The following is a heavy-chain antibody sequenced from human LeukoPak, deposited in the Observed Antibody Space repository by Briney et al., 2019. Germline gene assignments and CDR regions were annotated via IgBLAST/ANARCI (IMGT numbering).Heavy chain of an antibody. CDR1: GFTFSDYY. V-gene: IGHV3-11*04. Sequence: PGGSLRLSCAASGFTFSDYYMSWIRQAPGKGLEWVSYISSSGSTIYYADSVKGRFTISRDNAKNSLYLQMNSLRAEDTAVYYCASQYGDFDNYFDYWGQGTLVTVSS. J-gene: IGHJ4*02. D-gene: IGHD4-17*01. CDR2: ISSSGSTI. CDR3: ASQYGDFDNYFDY.